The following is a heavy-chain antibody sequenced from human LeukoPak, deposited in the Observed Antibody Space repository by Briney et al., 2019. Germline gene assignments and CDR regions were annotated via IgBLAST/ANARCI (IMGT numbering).Heavy chain of an antibody. CDR2: IYYSGTT. Sequence: SETLPDTCTVSGGSISSSSYYWGCIRQPPGKGLEWIGSIYYSGTTYYNPSLKSRVTISVDTSKNQFSLKLSSVTAADTAVYYCARDSSRVSNWLDPWGQGTLVTVSS. V-gene: IGHV4-39*07. CDR3: ARDSSRVSNWLDP. D-gene: IGHD6-19*01. J-gene: IGHJ5*02. CDR1: GGSISSSSYY.